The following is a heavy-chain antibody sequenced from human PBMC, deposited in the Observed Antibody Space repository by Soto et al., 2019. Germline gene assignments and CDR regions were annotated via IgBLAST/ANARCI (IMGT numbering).Heavy chain of an antibody. D-gene: IGHD2-15*01. CDR1: GGSISRYY. J-gene: IGHJ6*02. CDR3: ARSGCSGGSCFSYAYFYGMDV. V-gene: IGHV4-4*07. CDR2: IYFSGST. Sequence: QVQLQESGPGLVKPSETLSLTCTVSGGSISRYYWSWIRQPAGKGLEWLGRIYFSGSTNYNPSVKSRFYMSVDTSKNQFARKLSSVTAADTAVYFCARSGCSGGSCFSYAYFYGMDVWGQGTTVTVSS.